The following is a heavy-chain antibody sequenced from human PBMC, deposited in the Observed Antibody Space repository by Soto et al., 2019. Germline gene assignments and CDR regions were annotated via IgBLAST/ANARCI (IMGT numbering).Heavy chain of an antibody. D-gene: IGHD1-1*01. CDR1: GFMFSSHG. CDR3: AKIGKIGNWFFHY. J-gene: IGHJ4*02. Sequence: EVQLLESGGDLVQPGGSLRVSCAASGFMFSSHGMSWVRQAPGKVLEWVSSISSGGDLTYYADSVKGRFTVSRDNLKNTLSLQMDSLRAEDTATYYCAKIGKIGNWFFHYCGQGTLVTVSS. V-gene: IGHV3-23*01. CDR2: ISSGGDLT.